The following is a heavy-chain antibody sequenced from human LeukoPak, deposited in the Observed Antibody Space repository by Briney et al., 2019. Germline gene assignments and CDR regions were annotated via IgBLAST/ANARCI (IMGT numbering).Heavy chain of an antibody. D-gene: IGHD6-19*01. CDR3: ARQGAGGWYITPFDA. Sequence: GESLKISCQGSGYYFTNYWIAWVRQMPGKGLEWMGIIFPGDSDTRYSPSFQAQVTIPADKSMNTAYLQWSNLKASDTAIYYCARQGAGGWYITPFDAWGQGTLVTVSS. V-gene: IGHV5-51*01. CDR1: GYYFTNYW. J-gene: IGHJ4*02. CDR2: IFPGDSDT.